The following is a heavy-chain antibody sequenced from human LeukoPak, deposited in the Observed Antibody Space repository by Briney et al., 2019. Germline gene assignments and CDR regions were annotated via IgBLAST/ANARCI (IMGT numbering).Heavy chain of an antibody. D-gene: IGHD3-22*01. CDR1: GFTVSSNY. CDR2: IYSGGST. J-gene: IGHJ4*02. CDR3: ARPSYYYDSSGSDY. Sequence: PGGSLRLSCAASGFTVSSNYMSWVRQAPGKGLEWVSVIYSGGSTYYADSVKGRFTISRDNSKNTLYLQMNSLRAEDTAVYYCARPSYYYDSSGSDYWGQGTLVTVSS. V-gene: IGHV3-66*04.